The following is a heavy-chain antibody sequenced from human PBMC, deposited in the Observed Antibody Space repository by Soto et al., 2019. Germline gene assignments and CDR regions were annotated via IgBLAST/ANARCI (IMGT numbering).Heavy chain of an antibody. Sequence: SETLSLTCTVSGDSIRSSYWSWVRQSPGRGLEWIGYVYHTGTTNSNPSLKSRVTISADTSKNLFSLKLISVTPADTAVYFCARDMSGGSSWYEFDHWGPGTMVTVSS. CDR2: VYHTGTT. CDR1: GDSIRSSY. CDR3: ARDMSGGSSWYEFDH. V-gene: IGHV4-59*01. J-gene: IGHJ4*02. D-gene: IGHD6-13*01.